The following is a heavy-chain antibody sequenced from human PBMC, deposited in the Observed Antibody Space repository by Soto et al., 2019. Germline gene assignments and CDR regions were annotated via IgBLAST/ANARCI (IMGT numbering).Heavy chain of an antibody. J-gene: IGHJ4*02. CDR1: GFTFSSYW. Sequence: GGSLRLSCAASGFTFSSYWMHWVRQVPEKGLVWVSRINSDGSITNYADAVKGRFTISRDNVKNTLYLQMNSLRAEDTAVYYCVKYPRSVGGSYRPDYWGQGTLVTVSS. V-gene: IGHV3-74*01. CDR3: VKYPRSVGGSYRPDY. CDR2: INSDGSIT. D-gene: IGHD3-16*02.